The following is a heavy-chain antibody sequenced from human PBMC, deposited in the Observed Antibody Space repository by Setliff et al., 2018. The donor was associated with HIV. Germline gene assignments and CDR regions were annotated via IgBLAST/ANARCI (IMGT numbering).Heavy chain of an antibody. CDR1: GYSISSGYF. V-gene: IGHV4-38-2*02. CDR2: IWHSGNT. Sequence: PSETLSLTCAVSGYSISSGYFWGWIRQSPGKGLEWVGTIWHSGNTYYNPSLRSRVSLSITTDESTSTAYMELSSLRSEDTAVYYCAREVKDGSTYYFDYWGQGTLVTVSS. CDR3: AREVKDGSTYYFDY. D-gene: IGHD3-10*01. J-gene: IGHJ4*02.